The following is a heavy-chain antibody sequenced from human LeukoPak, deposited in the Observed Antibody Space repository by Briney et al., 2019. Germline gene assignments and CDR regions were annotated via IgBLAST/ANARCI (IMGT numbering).Heavy chain of an antibody. D-gene: IGHD3-22*01. Sequence: GASVKVSCKASGGTFSSYAISWVRPAPGQGLEWMGGIIPIFGTANYAQKFQGRVTITADESTSTAYMELSSLRSEDTAVYYCARGHYDSSGYYSLFGYYYYGMDVWGQGTTVTVSS. CDR3: ARGHYDSSGYYSLFGYYYYGMDV. CDR2: IIPIFGTA. V-gene: IGHV1-69*13. J-gene: IGHJ6*02. CDR1: GGTFSSYA.